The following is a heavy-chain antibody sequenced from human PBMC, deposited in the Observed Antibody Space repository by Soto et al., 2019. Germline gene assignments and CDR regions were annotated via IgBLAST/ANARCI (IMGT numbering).Heavy chain of an antibody. CDR3: EHIFAPPAIAEDGPSR. J-gene: IGHJ4*02. Sequence: CRPTLVNPTQTLTLSCTFSLFSLSTSGVGVGLSHQPPGKALEWLALIYWDDDKRYSPSLKSRLTITKDTTKNQVVLTMTNMDPVDTATYYCEHIFAPPAIAEDGPSRCGQGTLVTVSS. D-gene: IGHD6-13*01. V-gene: IGHV2-5*02. CDR2: IYWDDDK. CDR1: LFSLSTSGVG.